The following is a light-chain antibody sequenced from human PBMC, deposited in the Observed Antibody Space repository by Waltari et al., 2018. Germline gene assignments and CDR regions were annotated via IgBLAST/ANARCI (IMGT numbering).Light chain of an antibody. CDR3: SSFTTIGTLVV. Sequence: QSALTQPASVSGSPGQSITISCTGTRSDVGGYNHVSWYQQQPGKAPKPLILEVTNRPSGISNRFSGSKAGNTASLTISGLQAEDEGEYYCSSFTTIGTLVVFGGGTKVTVL. CDR1: RSDVGGYNH. J-gene: IGLJ2*01. V-gene: IGLV2-14*01. CDR2: EVT.